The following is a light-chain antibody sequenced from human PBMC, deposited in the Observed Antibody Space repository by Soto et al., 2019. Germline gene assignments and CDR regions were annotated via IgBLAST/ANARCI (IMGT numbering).Light chain of an antibody. V-gene: IGLV2-14*01. Sequence: QSALTQPASVSGSPGQSITISCTGTSSDVGGYNYVSWYQQHPGKAPKLMIYDVSNRPSGVSNRFSGSKSGNTASLTISGLQAEDEADYYCSSYTSSSTLLPHVFGTGTKLTVL. CDR1: SSDVGGYNY. CDR3: SSYTSSSTLLPHV. J-gene: IGLJ1*01. CDR2: DVS.